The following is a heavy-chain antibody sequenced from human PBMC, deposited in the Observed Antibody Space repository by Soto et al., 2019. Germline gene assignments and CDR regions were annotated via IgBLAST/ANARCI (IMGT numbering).Heavy chain of an antibody. Sequence: PSETLSLTCPVSGCSISSGDYYWSWIRQPPGKGLEWIGYIYYSGSTYYNPSLKSRVTISVDTSKNQFSLKLSSVTAADTAVYYCARATDYDSSGYHYYYGMDVWGQGTTVTVSS. CDR1: GCSISSGDYY. CDR2: IYYSGST. D-gene: IGHD3-22*01. J-gene: IGHJ6*02. V-gene: IGHV4-30-4*01. CDR3: ARATDYDSSGYHYYYGMDV.